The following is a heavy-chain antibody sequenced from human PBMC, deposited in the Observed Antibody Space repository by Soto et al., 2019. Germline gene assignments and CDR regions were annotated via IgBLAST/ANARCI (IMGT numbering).Heavy chain of an antibody. Sequence: QVQLVQSGAEVKKPGSSVNVSCKASGGTFSSYSINWVRQAPGQGLEWMGEIIPIFGTAHYAQKFQGRVTITGDEPTSTAYMALRSLRSEHTVAYYCARVGGRQSAGIDYWGQGTVVT. D-gene: IGHD1-26*01. CDR2: IIPIFGTA. CDR3: ARVGGRQSAGIDY. CDR1: GGTFSSYS. V-gene: IGHV1-69*01. J-gene: IGHJ4*02.